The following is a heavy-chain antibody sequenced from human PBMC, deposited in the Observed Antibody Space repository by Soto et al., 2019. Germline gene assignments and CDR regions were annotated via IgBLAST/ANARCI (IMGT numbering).Heavy chain of an antibody. CDR2: ISSTSSYL. CDR3: ASDPTQVTAFNWFDP. D-gene: IGHD2-21*02. V-gene: IGHV3-21*01. CDR1: GFRFRDYT. Sequence: GGSLRLSCAASGFRFRDYTMNWVRQAPGKGLAWVASISSTSSYLYYADSVQGRFSISRDNAKDSLFLQMNGLRVADTATYYGASDPTQVTAFNWFDPWGQGTMVTVSS. J-gene: IGHJ5*02.